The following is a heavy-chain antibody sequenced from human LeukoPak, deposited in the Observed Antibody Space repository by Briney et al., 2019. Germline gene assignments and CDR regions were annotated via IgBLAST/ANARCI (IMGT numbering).Heavy chain of an antibody. CDR2: IWYDGNNK. J-gene: IGHJ4*02. V-gene: IGHV3-33*01. Sequence: GRSLRLSCAASGFTFSSYGMHWVRQAPGKGLEWVAVIWYDGNNKYYADSVKGRFTISRDNSKNTLYLQMNSLRAEDTAVYYCARSTSSEYDIYHFDYWGQGTLVTVSP. D-gene: IGHD3-9*01. CDR3: ARSTSSEYDIYHFDY. CDR1: GFTFSSYG.